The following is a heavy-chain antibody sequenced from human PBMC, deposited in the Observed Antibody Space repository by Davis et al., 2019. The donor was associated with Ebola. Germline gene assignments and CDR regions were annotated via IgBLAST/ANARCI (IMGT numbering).Heavy chain of an antibody. CDR3: ATLPYCTGGSCYRGLDS. V-gene: IGHV5-51*01. D-gene: IGHD2-15*01. CDR1: GYSFTSYW. Sequence: GESLKISCKGSGYSFTSYWIGWVRQLPGKGLEWMGIIYPADSDTRYSPSFQGRVTISADKSISTAYLQWSSLRASDTAMYYCATLPYCTGGSCYRGLDSWGQGTLVTVSS. J-gene: IGHJ5*02. CDR2: IYPADSDT.